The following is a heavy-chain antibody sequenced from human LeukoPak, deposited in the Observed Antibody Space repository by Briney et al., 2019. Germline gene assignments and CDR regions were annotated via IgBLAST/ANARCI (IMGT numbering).Heavy chain of an antibody. Sequence: GGSLRLSCAASGFTVTSNYMSWVRQAPGKGLEWVSVIYSGGGTYYADSVKGRFTISRDNAKNSLYLQMNSLRAEDTAVYYCARDKNGVFDIWGQGTMVTVSS. CDR2: IYSGGGT. V-gene: IGHV3-53*01. J-gene: IGHJ3*02. CDR3: ARDKNGVFDI. D-gene: IGHD3-3*01. CDR1: GFTVTSNY.